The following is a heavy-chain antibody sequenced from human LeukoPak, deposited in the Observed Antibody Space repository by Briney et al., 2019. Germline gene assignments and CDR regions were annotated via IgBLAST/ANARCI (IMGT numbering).Heavy chain of an antibody. Sequence: ASVKVSCKASGGTFSSYASSWVRQAPGQGLEWVGGIIPIFGTANYAQKFQGRVTITADESTSTAYMELSSLRSEDTAVYYCASKPGIAVAGTSGAFDIWGQGTMVTVSS. CDR1: GGTFSSYA. CDR2: IIPIFGTA. CDR3: ASKPGIAVAGTSGAFDI. D-gene: IGHD6-19*01. V-gene: IGHV1-69*13. J-gene: IGHJ3*02.